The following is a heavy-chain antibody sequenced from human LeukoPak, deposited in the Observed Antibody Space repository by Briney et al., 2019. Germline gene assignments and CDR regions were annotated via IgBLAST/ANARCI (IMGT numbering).Heavy chain of an antibody. Sequence: SETLSLTCTVSGGSITSYYWSWIRQPPGKGLEWIGYIYYSGSTNYNPSLKSRVTISVDTSKNQFSLKLSSVTAADTAVYYCVRGYDAFDIWGQGTMVTVSS. CDR2: IYYSGST. CDR3: VRGYDAFDI. J-gene: IGHJ3*02. CDR1: GGSITSYY. D-gene: IGHD3-10*01. V-gene: IGHV4-59*01.